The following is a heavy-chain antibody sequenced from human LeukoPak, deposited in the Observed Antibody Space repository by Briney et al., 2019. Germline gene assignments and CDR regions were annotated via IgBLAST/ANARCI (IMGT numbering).Heavy chain of an antibody. Sequence: GGSLRLSCAASGFTFSSYSMNWVRQAPGKGLEWVSSISSSSSYIYYADSVKGRFTISRDNSKNTLYLQMNSLRAEDTAVYYCAKGLLTRAVSGWFDPWGQGTLVTVSS. CDR1: GFTFSSYS. V-gene: IGHV3-21*04. D-gene: IGHD1-14*01. CDR3: AKGLLTRAVSGWFDP. CDR2: ISSSSSYI. J-gene: IGHJ5*02.